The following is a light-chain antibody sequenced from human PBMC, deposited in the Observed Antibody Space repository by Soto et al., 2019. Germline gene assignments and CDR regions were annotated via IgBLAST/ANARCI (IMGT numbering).Light chain of an antibody. CDR3: CSYAGSNAVV. CDR2: DVS. J-gene: IGLJ2*01. V-gene: IGLV2-11*01. Sequence: QSALTQPRSVSGSPGRSVTISCTGTSSDVGGYNYVSWYQQHPGKAPKLMIYDVSKRPSGVPDRFSGSKSGNTASLTISGLQAEDEADYCCCSYAGSNAVVFGGGTKLTVL. CDR1: SSDVGGYNY.